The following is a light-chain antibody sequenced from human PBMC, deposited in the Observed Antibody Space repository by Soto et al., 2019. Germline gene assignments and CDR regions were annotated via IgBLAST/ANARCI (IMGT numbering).Light chain of an antibody. CDR1: QSLLHSNGYNY. J-gene: IGKJ1*01. V-gene: IGKV2-28*01. CDR2: LGS. CDR3: MQALQTWT. Sequence: DIVMTQSPLSLPVTPGEPASISCRSSQSLLHSNGYNYLDWYLQKPGQSPQLLIYLGSNRASGVADRFDGSGSGTDFTLKISRVEAEDVGVYYCMQALQTWTFGQGTKVEIK.